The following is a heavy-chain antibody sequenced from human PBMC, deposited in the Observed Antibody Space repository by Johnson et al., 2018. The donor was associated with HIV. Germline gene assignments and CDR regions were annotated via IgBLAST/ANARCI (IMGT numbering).Heavy chain of an antibody. Sequence: QVQLVESGGGLVKPGGSLRLSCVTSGFGFSTYYMSWIRQAPGKGLECLSYISSSGSSIYYTDSVKGRFTISRDNTKKSLYLQMNSLKTEDTAVYYCTTGWYSGYDLPNAFDIWGQGTMVTVSS. V-gene: IGHV3-11*01. CDR2: ISSSGSSI. J-gene: IGHJ3*02. D-gene: IGHD5-12*01. CDR3: TTGWYSGYDLPNAFDI. CDR1: GFGFSTYY.